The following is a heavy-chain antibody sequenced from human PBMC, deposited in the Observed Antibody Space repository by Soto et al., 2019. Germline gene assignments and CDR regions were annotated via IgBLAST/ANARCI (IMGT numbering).Heavy chain of an antibody. D-gene: IGHD4-4*01. CDR2: IWYDGSNK. CDR1: GFTFSSYG. J-gene: IGHJ4*02. V-gene: IGHV3-30*19. Sequence: QVQLVESGGGVVQPGRSLRLSCAASGFTFSSYGMHWVRQAPGKGLEWVAVIWYDGSNKYYADSVKGRFTISRDNSKNTLYLQMNSLRTEDTAVYYCARVLGGMATVPFDYWGQGALVTVSS. CDR3: ARVLGGMATVPFDY.